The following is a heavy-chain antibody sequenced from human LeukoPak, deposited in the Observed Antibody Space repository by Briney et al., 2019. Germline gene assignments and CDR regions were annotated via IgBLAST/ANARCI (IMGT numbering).Heavy chain of an antibody. Sequence: GGSLRLSCAASGFTFGDYAMIWVRQVPGKGLEWVSGISWNSGSIGYADSVKGRFTISRDNRKDSLYLQMNSLKAEDTALYYCAKDLYYDSSGSLGYYYGMDVWGQGTTVTVSS. D-gene: IGHD3-22*01. CDR3: AKDLYYDSSGSLGYYYGMDV. V-gene: IGHV3-9*01. CDR2: ISWNSGSI. CDR1: GFTFGDYA. J-gene: IGHJ6*02.